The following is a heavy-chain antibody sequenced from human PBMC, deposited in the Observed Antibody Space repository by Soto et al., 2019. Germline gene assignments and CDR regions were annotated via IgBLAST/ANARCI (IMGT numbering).Heavy chain of an antibody. CDR2: ITGSGDTT. J-gene: IGHJ4*02. V-gene: IGHV3-23*01. CDR3: AKDKWELLPPFDY. D-gene: IGHD1-26*01. Sequence: ESLVLSCAASGFTFSSYAMSWVRQAPGKGLEWVSAITGSGDTTYYTDSVKGRFTISRDNSKNTLYLQMNSLRAEDTAVYYCAKDKWELLPPFDYWGQGTLVTVSS. CDR1: GFTFSSYA.